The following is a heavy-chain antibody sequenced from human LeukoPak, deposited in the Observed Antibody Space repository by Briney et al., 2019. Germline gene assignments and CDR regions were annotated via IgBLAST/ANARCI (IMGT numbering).Heavy chain of an antibody. CDR3: ATDKRQYNILTAYFKAEYFQY. J-gene: IGHJ1*01. V-gene: IGHV1-24*01. Sequence: ASVKVSCKVSGYTLTELSIHWVRQAPGKGLEWMGGFDPEDTERIHAQRLQGRVTMTEDPSTDAAYMELSGLGSEDTAVYYCATDKRQYNILTAYFKAEYFQYWGQGTLVTVSA. CDR1: GYTLTELS. D-gene: IGHD3-9*01. CDR2: FDPEDTER.